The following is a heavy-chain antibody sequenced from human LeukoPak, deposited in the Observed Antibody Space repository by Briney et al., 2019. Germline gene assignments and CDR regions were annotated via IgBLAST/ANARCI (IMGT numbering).Heavy chain of an antibody. V-gene: IGHV3-7*03. CDR2: IKQDGSEE. D-gene: IGHD1-1*01. Sequence: PGGSLRLSCAASGFTFTTYWMSWVRQAPGTGLKRVANIKQDGSEEYYVDPVKGRFAISRDNAENSLYLQMNSLRAEDTAVYYCARDVSWNDAGLYFDXWGQGTLVTVXS. J-gene: IGHJ4*02. CDR3: ARDVSWNDAGLYFDX. CDR1: GFTFTTYW.